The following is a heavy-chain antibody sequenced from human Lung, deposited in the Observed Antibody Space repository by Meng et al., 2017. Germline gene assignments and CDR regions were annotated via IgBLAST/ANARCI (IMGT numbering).Heavy chain of an antibody. J-gene: IGHJ4*02. Sequence: QVRLQQWGTGLLKPSETLSLTCVVSGGSFSDYYWSWIRQPPGKGLEWIGETNHSGSTNYNPSLESRATISVDTSQNNLSLKLSSVTAADSAVYYCARGPTTMAHDFDYWGQGTLVTVSS. D-gene: IGHD4-11*01. CDR3: ARGPTTMAHDFDY. V-gene: IGHV4-34*01. CDR2: TNHSGST. CDR1: GGSFSDYY.